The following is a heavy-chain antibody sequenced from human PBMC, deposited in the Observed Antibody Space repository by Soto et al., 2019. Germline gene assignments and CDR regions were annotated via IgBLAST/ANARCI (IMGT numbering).Heavy chain of an antibody. D-gene: IGHD2-21*02. J-gene: IGHJ6*02. CDR2: ISYDGSNK. V-gene: IGHV3-30*18. Sequence: GGSLRLSCAASGFTFSSYGMHWVRQAPGKGLEWVAVISYDGSNKYYADSVKGRFTISRDNSKNTLYLQMNSLRAEDTAVYYCAKTIAYCGGDCYPPYYYYYGMDVWGQGTTVTVSS. CDR3: AKTIAYCGGDCYPPYYYYYGMDV. CDR1: GFTFSSYG.